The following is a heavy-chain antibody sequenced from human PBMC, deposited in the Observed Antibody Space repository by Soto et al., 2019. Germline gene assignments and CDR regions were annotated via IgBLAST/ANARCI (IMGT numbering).Heavy chain of an antibody. CDR1: GYTFSAYY. D-gene: IGHD6-13*01. CDR2: INPSGGSA. CDR3: ARTAPRGRSWYYEWFDP. Sequence: QVQLVQSGAEVKTPGASVKLSCTASGYTFSAYYMHWVRQAPGQGLEWVGVINPSGGSASYAQKFQGRVTMTRDTSTDTVYMDLSSLRFEDTAVYYCARTAPRGRSWYYEWFDPWGQGTLVTVSS. J-gene: IGHJ5*02. V-gene: IGHV1-46*01.